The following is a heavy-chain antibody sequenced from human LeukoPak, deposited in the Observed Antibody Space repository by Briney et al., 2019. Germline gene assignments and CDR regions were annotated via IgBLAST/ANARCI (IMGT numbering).Heavy chain of an antibody. V-gene: IGHV3-30*04. CDR3: AKSANSGSYYRGYFDY. CDR1: GFRFNNYA. CDR2: ISMDGIQE. Sequence: GGSLRLSCAASGFRFNNYAMHWVRQPPGTGLEWVAVISMDGIQEYYVDSVKGRVTISRDNSKNTLYLQMNSLRAEDTAVYYCAKSANSGSYYRGYFDYWGQGTLVTVSS. J-gene: IGHJ4*02. D-gene: IGHD3-10*01.